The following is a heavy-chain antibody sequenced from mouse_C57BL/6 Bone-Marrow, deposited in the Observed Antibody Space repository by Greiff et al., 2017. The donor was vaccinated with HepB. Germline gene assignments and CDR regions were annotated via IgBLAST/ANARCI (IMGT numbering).Heavy chain of an antibody. J-gene: IGHJ1*03. Sequence: QVQLQQPGAELVRPGSSVKLSCKASGYTFTSYWMHWVKQRPIQGLEWIGNIDPSDSETHYNQKFKDKATLTVDKSSSTAYMQLSSLTSEDSAVYYCARADSNYVGRYFDVWGTGTTVTVSS. CDR3: ARADSNYVGRYFDV. D-gene: IGHD2-5*01. V-gene: IGHV1-52*01. CDR1: GYTFTSYW. CDR2: IDPSDSET.